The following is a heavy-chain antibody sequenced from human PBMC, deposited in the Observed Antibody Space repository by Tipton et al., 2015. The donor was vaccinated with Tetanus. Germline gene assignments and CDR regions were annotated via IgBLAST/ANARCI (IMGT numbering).Heavy chain of an antibody. D-gene: IGHD3-16*01. Sequence: TLSLTCAVYGGSLSHYYWSWIRQPPGKGLEWIGEINHSGSTNYNPPLKSRVTISVDTSKNQFSLKLSSVTAADTAVYYCARDSRVLGPWFYWGQGALVTVSS. V-gene: IGHV4-34*01. CDR3: ARDSRVLGPWFY. CDR1: GGSLSHYY. J-gene: IGHJ4*02. CDR2: INHSGST.